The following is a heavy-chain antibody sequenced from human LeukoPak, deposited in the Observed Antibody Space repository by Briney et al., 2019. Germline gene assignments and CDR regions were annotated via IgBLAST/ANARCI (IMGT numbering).Heavy chain of an antibody. CDR3: AREGPLGLVPGPYYYYMDV. CDR2: IIPIFGTA. CDR1: GGTFSSYA. V-gene: IGHV1-69*05. D-gene: IGHD6-6*01. J-gene: IGHJ6*03. Sequence: GSSVKVSCKASGGTFSSYAISWVRQAPGQGLEWMGGIIPIFGTANYAQKFQGRVTITTDESTSTAYMELRSLRSDDTAVYYCAREGPLGLVPGPYYYYMDVWGKGTTVTVSS.